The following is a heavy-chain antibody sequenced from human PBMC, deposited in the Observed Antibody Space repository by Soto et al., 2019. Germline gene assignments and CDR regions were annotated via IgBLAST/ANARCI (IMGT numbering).Heavy chain of an antibody. D-gene: IGHD2-2*01. CDR3: ARSLSDIVVVPAAMPGY. J-gene: IGHJ4*02. Sequence: ASVKVSCKASGYTFTSYGISWVRQAPGQGLEWMGWISAYNGNTNYAQKLQGRVTMTTDTSTSTAYMELRSLRSDDTAVYYCARSLSDIVVVPAAMPGYWGQGTLVTVSS. CDR1: GYTFTSYG. CDR2: ISAYNGNT. V-gene: IGHV1-18*01.